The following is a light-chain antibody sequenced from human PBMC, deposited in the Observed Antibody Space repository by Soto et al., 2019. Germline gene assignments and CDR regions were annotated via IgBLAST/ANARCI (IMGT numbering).Light chain of an antibody. J-gene: IGLJ2*01. CDR3: SSYTSSNTVV. CDR1: SSDVGGYNY. Sequence: QSALTQPASVSGSPGQSITLSCTGTSSDVGGYNYVSWYQQHPGKAPKLIIYEVSKRPSGVPDRFSGSKSGNTASLTISGLQAEDEADYYCSSYTSSNTVVFGGGTKLTVL. CDR2: EVS. V-gene: IGLV2-14*01.